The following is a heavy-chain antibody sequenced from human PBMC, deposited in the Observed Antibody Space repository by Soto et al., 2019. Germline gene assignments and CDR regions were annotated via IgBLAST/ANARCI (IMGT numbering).Heavy chain of an antibody. CDR2: INPNSGGT. D-gene: IGHD6-13*01. V-gene: IGHV1-2*04. CDR1: GYTFTGYY. Sequence: ASVKVSCKASGYTFTGYYMHWVRQAPGQGLEWMGWINPNSGGTNYAQKFQGWVTMTRDTSISTAYMELSRLRSDDTAVYYCASSIAAAGNYYYYYGMDVWGQGTTVTVSS. CDR3: ASSIAAAGNYYYYYGMDV. J-gene: IGHJ6*02.